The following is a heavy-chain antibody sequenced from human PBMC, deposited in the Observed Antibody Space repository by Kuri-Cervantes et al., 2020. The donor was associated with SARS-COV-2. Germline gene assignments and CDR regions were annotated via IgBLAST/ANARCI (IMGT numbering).Heavy chain of an antibody. D-gene: IGHD2-8*01. CDR1: GFTFSSYA. CDR2: ISGSGGST. J-gene: IGHJ6*02. V-gene: IGHV3-23*01. CDR3: ARDIGVYYYGMDV. Sequence: GESLKISCAASGFTFSSYAMSWVRQAPGKGLEWVSAISGSGGSTYYADSVKGRFTISRDNSKNTLYLQMNSLRAEDTAVYYCARDIGVYYYGMDVWGQGTTVTSSS.